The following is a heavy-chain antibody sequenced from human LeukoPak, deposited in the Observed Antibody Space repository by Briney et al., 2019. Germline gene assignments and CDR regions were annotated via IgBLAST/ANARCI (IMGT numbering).Heavy chain of an antibody. V-gene: IGHV3-21*01. CDR1: GFTFSDYT. CDR3: ARPTTVTTISADAFDI. D-gene: IGHD4-17*01. Sequence: GGSLRLSCAASGFTFSDYTMNWVRQAPGKGLEWVSSISSGGTYKYYADSVKGRFTISKDNAQNSLYLQMNSLRAEDSSVYYCARPTTVTTISADAFDIWGQGTMVTVSS. J-gene: IGHJ3*02. CDR2: ISSGGTYK.